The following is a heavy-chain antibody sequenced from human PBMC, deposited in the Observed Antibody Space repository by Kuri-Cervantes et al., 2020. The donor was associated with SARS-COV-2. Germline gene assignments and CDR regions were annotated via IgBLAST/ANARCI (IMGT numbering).Heavy chain of an antibody. CDR1: GFTFSSYA. V-gene: IGHV3-23*01. CDR2: TSGSGGST. D-gene: IGHD1-26*01. CDR3: AKDQWELLGGGY. Sequence: GGSLRLSCAASGFTFSSYAMSWVRQAPGKGLEWVSATSGSGGSTYYADSVKGRFTISRDNSKNTLYLQMNSLRAEDTAVYYCAKDQWELLGGGYWGQGTLVTVSS. J-gene: IGHJ4*02.